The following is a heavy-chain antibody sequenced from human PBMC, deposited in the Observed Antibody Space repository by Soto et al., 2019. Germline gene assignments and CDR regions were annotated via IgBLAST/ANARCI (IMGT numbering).Heavy chain of an antibody. J-gene: IGHJ4*02. CDR1: GYSFTSYW. CDR3: ARVFVEAARPFIFDF. D-gene: IGHD6-6*01. V-gene: IGHV5-51*01. Sequence: GESLKISCKGSGYSFTSYWIGWVRQMPGKGLEWMGIIYPGDSDTRYSPSFQGQVTISADKSISTAYLQWSSLKASDTAMYYCARVFVEAARPFIFDFRGQGTLVTVSS. CDR2: IYPGDSDT.